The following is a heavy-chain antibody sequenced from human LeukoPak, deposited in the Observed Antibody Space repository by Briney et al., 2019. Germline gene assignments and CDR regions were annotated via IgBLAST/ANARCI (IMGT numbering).Heavy chain of an antibody. CDR3: ARATLSEIIAAEAFFDS. J-gene: IGHJ4*02. CDR2: ISGTSTYI. Sequence: GGSLRLSCAASGFAFSSHSMNWVRQAPGKGLEWVSSISGTSTYIYFANSLKGRFSISRDNAKNSLYLQMNSLRAEDTAVYFCARATLSEIIAAEAFFDSWGQGTLVIVSS. D-gene: IGHD6-13*01. V-gene: IGHV3-21*06. CDR1: GFAFSSHS.